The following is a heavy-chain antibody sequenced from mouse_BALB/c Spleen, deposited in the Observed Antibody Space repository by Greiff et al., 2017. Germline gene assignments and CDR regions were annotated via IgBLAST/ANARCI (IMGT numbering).Heavy chain of an antibody. CDR1: GYSITSGYY. V-gene: IGHV3-6*02. D-gene: IGHD1-1*01. CDR2: ISYDGSN. Sequence: EVQLQESGPGLVKPSQSLSLTCSVTGYSITSGYYWNWIRQFPGNKLEWMGYISYDGSNNYNPSLKNRISITRDTSKNQFFLKLNSVTTEDTATYYCARDRYYGSSYESWFAYWGQGTLVTVSA. CDR3: ARDRYYGSSYESWFAY. J-gene: IGHJ3*01.